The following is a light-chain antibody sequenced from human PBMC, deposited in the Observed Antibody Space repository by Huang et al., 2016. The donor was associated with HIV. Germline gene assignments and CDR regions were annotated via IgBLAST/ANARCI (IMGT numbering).Light chain of an antibody. CDR1: QSLLHSNGHNY. CDR3: MQSLQTWT. CDR2: LGS. V-gene: IGKV2-28*01. Sequence: DIVMVQSPASLSVTPGEAASITCRSSQSLLHSNGHNYLDRYWQKPGQSPQLLIDLGSIRGSGVPDRFSGSGSGTDFTLRINRVEAGDVGIYYCMQSLQTWTFGQGTKVEI. J-gene: IGKJ1*01.